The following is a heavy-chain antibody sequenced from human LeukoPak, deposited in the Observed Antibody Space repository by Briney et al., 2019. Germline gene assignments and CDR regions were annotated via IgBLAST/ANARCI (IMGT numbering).Heavy chain of an antibody. CDR3: ARSKVYADAFDI. J-gene: IGHJ3*02. Sequence: PGGSLRLSCAASGFTFSSYAMHWVRQAPGKGLEWVAVISYDGSNKYYADSVKGRFTISRDNSKNTLYLQVNSLRAEDTAVYYCARSKVYADAFDIWGQGTMVTVSS. CDR1: GFTFSSYA. D-gene: IGHD2-8*01. CDR2: ISYDGSNK. V-gene: IGHV3-30-3*01.